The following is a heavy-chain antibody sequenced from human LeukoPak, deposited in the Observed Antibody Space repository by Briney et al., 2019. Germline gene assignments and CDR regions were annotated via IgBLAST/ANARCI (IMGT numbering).Heavy chain of an antibody. J-gene: IGHJ4*02. D-gene: IGHD4-23*01. V-gene: IGHV3-48*02. CDR3: ARKGVTLDY. Sequence: GGSLRLSCAASGFIFSSHSMNWVRQAPGKGLEWVSYISGSGTSIYYADSVKGRFTISRDNAKNSLNLQMNSQRDEDTAVYYCARKGVTLDYWGQGILVTVSS. CDR1: GFIFSSHS. CDR2: ISGSGTSI.